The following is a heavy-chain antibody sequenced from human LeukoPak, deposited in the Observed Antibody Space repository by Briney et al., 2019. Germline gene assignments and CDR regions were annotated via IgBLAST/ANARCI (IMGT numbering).Heavy chain of an antibody. J-gene: IGHJ4*02. CDR1: GRTFSSYA. D-gene: IGHD3-10*01. CDR2: IIPIFGTA. V-gene: IGHV1-69*05. CDR3: AIMRMVRGGFSDY. Sequence: GASVKVSCKASGRTFSSYAISWVRQAPGQGLEWMGRIIPIFGTANYAQKFQGRVTITTDESTRTAYMELSRLRSEDTAVYYCAIMRMVRGGFSDYWGQGTLVTVSS.